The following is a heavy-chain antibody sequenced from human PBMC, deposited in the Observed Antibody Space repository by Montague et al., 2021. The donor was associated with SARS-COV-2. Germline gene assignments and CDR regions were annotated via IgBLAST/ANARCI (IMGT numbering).Heavy chain of an antibody. D-gene: IGHD6-13*01. Sequence: SETLSLTCTVSGGSVSSGGYYWSWIRQPPGKGLEWIGYIYYSGSTNYNPSLKSRVTISLDTSKNQFSLKLTSVTAADTAVYYCARVSLAAAATRSDYWCQGTLVTVSS. CDR2: IYYSGST. CDR3: ARVSLAAAATRSDY. CDR1: GGSVSSGGYY. J-gene: IGHJ4*02. V-gene: IGHV4-61*08.